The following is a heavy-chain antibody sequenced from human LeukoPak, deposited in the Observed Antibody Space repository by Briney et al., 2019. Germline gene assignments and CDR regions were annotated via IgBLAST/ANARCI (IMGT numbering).Heavy chain of an antibody. CDR3: ARVSMIVVVTD. Sequence: TSETLSLTCAVYGGSFSGYYWSWIRQPPGKGLEWIGEINHSGSTNYNPSLKSRVTISVDTSKNQFSLKLSSVTAADTAVYYCARVSMIVVVTDWGQGTLVTVSS. CDR1: GGSFSGYY. CDR2: INHSGST. J-gene: IGHJ4*02. V-gene: IGHV4-34*01. D-gene: IGHD3-22*01.